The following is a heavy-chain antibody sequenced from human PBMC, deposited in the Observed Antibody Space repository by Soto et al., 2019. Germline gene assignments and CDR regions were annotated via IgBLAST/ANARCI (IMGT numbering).Heavy chain of an antibody. CDR2: IIPILGIA. J-gene: IGHJ6*02. CDR1: GGTFSSYT. D-gene: IGHD6-19*01. V-gene: IGHV1-69*02. Sequence: QVQLVQSGAEVKKPGSSVKVSCKASGGTFSSYTISWVRQAPGQGLEWMGRIIPILGIANYAQKFQGRVTITADKSTSTADMELSSLRSEDTAVYYCARGVAVAGHYYYYGMDVWGQGTTVTVSS. CDR3: ARGVAVAGHYYYYGMDV.